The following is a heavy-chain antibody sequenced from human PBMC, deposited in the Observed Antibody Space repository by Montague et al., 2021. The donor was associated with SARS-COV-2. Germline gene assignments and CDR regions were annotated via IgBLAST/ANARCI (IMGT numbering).Heavy chain of an antibody. CDR3: VRDTGSAQAGFDA. D-gene: IGHD4-17*01. CDR2: SHYRPKRTS. J-gene: IGHJ4*02. V-gene: IGHV6-1*01. Sequence: CAISGDSVGGDKAGCNWVRHTPALHLEGQGRSHYRPKRTSDYATSVEGRISIDPDTSKNQFFLHLRSVTPEDTGVYYCVRDTGSAQAGFDAWGQGTLVTVSS. CDR1: GDSVGGDKAG.